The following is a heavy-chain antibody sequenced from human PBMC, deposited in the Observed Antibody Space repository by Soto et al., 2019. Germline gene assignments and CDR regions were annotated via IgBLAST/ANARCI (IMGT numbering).Heavy chain of an antibody. CDR1: GFTFSSYA. Sequence: GGSLRLSCAASGFTFSSYAMSWVRQAPGKGLEWVSAISGSGGSTYYADSRKGRFTISRDNSKNTLYLQMNSLRAEDTAVYYCAKDLEYSSSSIYYYYMDVWGKGTTVTVSS. J-gene: IGHJ6*03. CDR3: AKDLEYSSSSIYYYYMDV. CDR2: ISGSGGST. D-gene: IGHD6-6*01. V-gene: IGHV3-23*01.